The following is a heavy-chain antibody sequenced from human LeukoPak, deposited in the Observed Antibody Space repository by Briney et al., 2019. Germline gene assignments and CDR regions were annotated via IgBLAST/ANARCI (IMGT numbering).Heavy chain of an antibody. CDR1: GYTFSDYH. J-gene: IGHJ4*02. Sequence: ASVKVSCKASGYTFSDYHMHWVRQAPGQGLEWMGIINPPGDSATYAQRFHGRVAMTRDTSTSTVYKELRSLTSDDTAVYYCARGGSSTWEFDYWGQGTLVTVSS. CDR2: INPPGDSA. V-gene: IGHV1-46*01. CDR3: ARGGSSTWEFDY. D-gene: IGHD6-13*01.